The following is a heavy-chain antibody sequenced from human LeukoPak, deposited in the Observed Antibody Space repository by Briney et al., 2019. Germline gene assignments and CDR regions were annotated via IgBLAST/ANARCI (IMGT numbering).Heavy chain of an antibody. D-gene: IGHD3-3*01. J-gene: IGHJ4*02. CDR2: ISSSSSYI. CDR1: GFTFSSYS. CDR3: ARDRSSWYDFWSGYYLDY. Sequence: PGGSRRLSCAASGFTFSSYSMNWVRQAPGKGLEWVSSISSSSSYIYYADSVKGRFTISRDNAKNSPYLQMNSLRAEDTAVYYCARDRSSWYDFWSGYYLDYWGQGTLVTVSS. V-gene: IGHV3-21*01.